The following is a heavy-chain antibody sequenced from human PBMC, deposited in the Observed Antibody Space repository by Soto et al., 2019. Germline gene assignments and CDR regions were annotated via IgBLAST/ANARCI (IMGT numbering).Heavy chain of an antibody. J-gene: IGHJ5*02. CDR1: GYTFTAYY. D-gene: IGHD5-12*01. V-gene: IGHV1-2*02. Sequence: QVQLVQSGAEVKKPGASVKVSCKASGYTFTAYYMHWVRQAPGQGLEWMGWINPNSGGTYHAQNFQGRVTITIDTSTTTAYMELASLRSDDAAVYYCARGGGRGYNELDPWGHGTLVIVSS. CDR2: INPNSGGT. CDR3: ARGGGRGYNELDP.